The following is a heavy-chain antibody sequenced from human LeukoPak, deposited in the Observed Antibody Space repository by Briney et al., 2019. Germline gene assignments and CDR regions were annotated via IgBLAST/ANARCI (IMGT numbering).Heavy chain of an antibody. J-gene: IGHJ4*02. CDR3: ATLSRLDDVVTAIAYFDY. CDR1: GYTLTELS. D-gene: IGHD2-21*02. Sequence: VASVKVSCKVSGYTLTELSMHWVRQAPGKGLEWMGGFDPEDGETIYAQKFQGRVTMTEDTSTDTAYMELSSLRSEDTAVYYCATLSRLDDVVTAIAYFDYWGQGTLVTLSS. CDR2: FDPEDGET. V-gene: IGHV1-24*01.